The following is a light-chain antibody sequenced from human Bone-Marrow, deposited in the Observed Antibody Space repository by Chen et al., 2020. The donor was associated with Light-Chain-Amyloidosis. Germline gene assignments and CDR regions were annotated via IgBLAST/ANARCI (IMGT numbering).Light chain of an antibody. CDR2: AAS. V-gene: IGKV1-39*01. Sequence: DIQMTQSPSSLTASVGDRVTISCRASQSIGIYLNWHQQKAGKAPEFVIYAASTLHSGVPSRFSGSGSSTDFTLTSTSLQPEGFATYYCQQSFGSPYTFGQGTRIEIK. J-gene: IGKJ2*01. CDR3: QQSFGSPYT. CDR1: QSIGIY.